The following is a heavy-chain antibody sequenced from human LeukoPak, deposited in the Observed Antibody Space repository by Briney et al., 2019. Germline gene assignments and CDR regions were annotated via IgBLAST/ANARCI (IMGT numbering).Heavy chain of an antibody. Sequence: PSETLPLTCTVSGGSISSYYWSWIRQPPGKGLEWIGYIYYSGSTNYNPSLKSRVTISVDTSKNQFSLKLSSVTAADTAVYYCARQAGPYCSSTTCYLDYWGQGTLVTVSS. D-gene: IGHD2-2*01. CDR2: IYYSGST. CDR3: ARQAGPYCSSTTCYLDY. J-gene: IGHJ4*02. V-gene: IGHV4-59*08. CDR1: GGSISSYY.